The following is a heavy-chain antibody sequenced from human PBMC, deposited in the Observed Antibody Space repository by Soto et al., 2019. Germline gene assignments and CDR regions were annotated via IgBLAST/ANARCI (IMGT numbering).Heavy chain of an antibody. CDR2: IIPIFGTA. CDR1: GGTFSSYA. J-gene: IGHJ6*02. D-gene: IGHD5-12*01. V-gene: IGHV1-69*13. Sequence: ASVKVSCKASGGTFSSYAISWVRQAPGQGLEWMGGIIPIFGTANYAQKFQGRVTITADESTSTAYMELSSLRSEDTAVYYCARVEMATIRDDYYYYGMDVWGQGTTVTVSS. CDR3: ARVEMATIRDDYYYYGMDV.